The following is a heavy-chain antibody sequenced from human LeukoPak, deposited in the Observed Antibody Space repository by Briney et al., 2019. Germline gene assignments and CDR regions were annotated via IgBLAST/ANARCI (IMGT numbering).Heavy chain of an antibody. V-gene: IGHV3-30*02. J-gene: IGHJ4*02. CDR2: IRYDGSNK. CDR3: ARVDDRGHYYDSSGPRKLFDY. D-gene: IGHD3-22*01. Sequence: PGGSLRLSCAASGFTFSSYGMHWVRQAPGKGLEWVAFIRYDGSNKYYADSVKGRFTISRDNSKNTLYLQMNSLRAEDTAVYYCARVDDRGHYYDSSGPRKLFDYWGQGTLVTVSS. CDR1: GFTFSSYG.